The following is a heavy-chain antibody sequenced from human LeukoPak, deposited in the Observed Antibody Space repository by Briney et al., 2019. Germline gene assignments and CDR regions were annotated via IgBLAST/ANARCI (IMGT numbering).Heavy chain of an antibody. CDR3: ARDPDYGDPE. CDR2: ITSRGSTT. J-gene: IGHJ4*02. CDR1: GFTFSDHY. Sequence: GGSLRLSCVASGFTFSDHYMSWFRLSPGKGLEWLSYITSRGSTTDYADSVKGRFTISRDNAKNSMFLQMNSLRPEDTAVYYCARDPDYGDPEWGQGTLVTVSS. V-gene: IGHV3-11*01. D-gene: IGHD4-17*01.